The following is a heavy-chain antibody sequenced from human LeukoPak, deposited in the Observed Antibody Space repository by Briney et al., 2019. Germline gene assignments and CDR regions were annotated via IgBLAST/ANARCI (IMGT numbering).Heavy chain of an antibody. D-gene: IGHD2-2*01. V-gene: IGHV4-59*04. CDR1: GGSISSYY. J-gene: IGHJ4*02. Sequence: SETLSLTCTVSGGSISSYYWSWIRQPPGKGLQWIGSIYHSGSTYYNPSLKSRVTISVDTSKNQFSLKLSSVTAADTAVYYCAKGYCRGNSCYDDRGAFDYWGQGTLVTVSS. CDR2: IYHSGST. CDR3: AKGYCRGNSCYDDRGAFDY.